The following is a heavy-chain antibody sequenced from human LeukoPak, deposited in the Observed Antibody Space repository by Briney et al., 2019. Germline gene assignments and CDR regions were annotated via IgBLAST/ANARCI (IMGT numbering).Heavy chain of an antibody. J-gene: IGHJ3*02. CDR2: IYITGDT. D-gene: IGHD3-10*01. CDR3: AKSNGYGLVDI. V-gene: IGHV4-4*07. Sequence: SETLSLTCTVSGYSISSGYYWGWIRQSAGKGLEWIGRIYITGDTTYNPSLKSRVTMSLDTSKNQFSLKLSSVTAADTAVYYCAKSNGYGLVDIWGQGTMVTVSS. CDR1: GYSISSGYY.